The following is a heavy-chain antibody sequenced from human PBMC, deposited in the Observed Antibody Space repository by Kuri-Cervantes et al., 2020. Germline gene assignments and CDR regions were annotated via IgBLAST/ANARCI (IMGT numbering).Heavy chain of an antibody. D-gene: IGHD1-14*01. V-gene: IGHV3-30*18. Sequence: GGSLRLSCAASGFTFSSYGMHWVRQAPGKGLEWVAVISYDGSNKYYADSVRGRFTISRDNAKNSLYLQMNSLRAEDTALYYCAKGLNIPGPPEFDYWGQGTLVTVSS. CDR2: ISYDGSNK. J-gene: IGHJ4*02. CDR1: GFTFSSYG. CDR3: AKGLNIPGPPEFDY.